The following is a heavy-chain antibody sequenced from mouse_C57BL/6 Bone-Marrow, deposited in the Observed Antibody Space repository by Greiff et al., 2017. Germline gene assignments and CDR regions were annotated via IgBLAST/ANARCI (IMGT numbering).Heavy chain of an antibody. CDR3: ARGRESPDYFDY. CDR1: GYTFTSYW. V-gene: IGHV1-55*01. J-gene: IGHJ2*01. CDR2: IYPGSGST. Sequence: QVQLQQPGAELVKPGASVKMSCKASGYTFTSYWITWVKQRPGQGLEWIGDIYPGSGSTKYNEKFKSKATLTVDTSSSTAYMQLSSLTSEDSAVYYCARGRESPDYFDYWGQGTTLTVSS.